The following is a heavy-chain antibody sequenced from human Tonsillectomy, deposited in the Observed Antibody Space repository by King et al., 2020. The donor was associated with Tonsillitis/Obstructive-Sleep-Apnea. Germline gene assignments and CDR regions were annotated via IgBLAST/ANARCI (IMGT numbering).Heavy chain of an antibody. V-gene: IGHV3-33*01. CDR1: GLTFSHFG. CDR3: ARDMGMHPNWYFDL. Sequence: VQLVQSGGGVVQPGGFLGLSCAASGLTFSHFGMRWVRLAPGKGLGWVAVIWYDGSNKKYAESVQGRFTISRDNSENTLYLQMNSLRAEDTAVYYCARDMGMHPNWYFDLWGRGTLVTVSS. J-gene: IGHJ2*01. D-gene: IGHD7-27*01. CDR2: IWYDGSNK.